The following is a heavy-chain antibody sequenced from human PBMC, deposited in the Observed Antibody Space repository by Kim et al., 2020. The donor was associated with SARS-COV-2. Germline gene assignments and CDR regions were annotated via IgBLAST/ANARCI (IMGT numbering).Heavy chain of an antibody. V-gene: IGHV3-30-3*02. Sequence: GGSLRLSCAASGFTFSSFAMHWVRQAPGKGLEWVAVMSYDGSSRYYADSVKGRFTISRDNSKNTLYLQINSLRAEDAAVYYCAKYATYESSGYYYAADYWGQGTPVTVSS. D-gene: IGHD3-22*01. CDR1: GFTFSSFA. CDR2: MSYDGSSR. J-gene: IGHJ4*02. CDR3: AKYATYESSGYYYAADY.